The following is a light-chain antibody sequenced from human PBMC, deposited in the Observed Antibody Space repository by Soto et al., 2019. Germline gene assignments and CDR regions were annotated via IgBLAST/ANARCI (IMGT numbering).Light chain of an antibody. J-gene: IGLJ1*01. CDR2: EVS. V-gene: IGLV2-14*01. Sequence: ALTPPASLSGSLGQSITISCTGTSSDVGAYNYVSWYQQQPGKAPKLMISEVSNRPSGVSNRFSGSKSGNTASLIISGLQAEDEADYYCCSFTSITTYVFGTGTKVTVL. CDR1: SSDVGAYNY. CDR3: CSFTSITTYV.